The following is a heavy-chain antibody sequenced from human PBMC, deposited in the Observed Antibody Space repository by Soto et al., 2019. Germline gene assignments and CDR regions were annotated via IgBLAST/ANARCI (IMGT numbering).Heavy chain of an antibody. CDR1: GYSFTRYG. CDR2: ISGDNGDT. V-gene: IGHV1-18*01. J-gene: IGHJ3*02. Sequence: ASVKVSCKASGYSFTRYGISWVRQAPGQRPEWMGWISGDNGDTTYAQKFQGRVTLTTDTSTSTVYMELRSLRSDDTAVFYCARDDDSGSRARAFDIWGQGTMVTVSS. D-gene: IGHD2-15*01. CDR3: ARDDDSGSRARAFDI.